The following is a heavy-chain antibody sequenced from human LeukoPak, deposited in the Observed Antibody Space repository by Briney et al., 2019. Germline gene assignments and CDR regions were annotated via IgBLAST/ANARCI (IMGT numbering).Heavy chain of an antibody. CDR3: AKARYYYDSSGPTDY. Sequence: GGSLRLXCAASGFTFSSYAMSWVRQAPGKELEWVSAISGSGGSTYYADSVKGRFTISRDNSKNTLYLQMNSLRAEDTAVYYCAKARYYYDSSGPTDYWGQGTLVTVSS. D-gene: IGHD3-22*01. V-gene: IGHV3-23*01. CDR1: GFTFSSYA. J-gene: IGHJ4*02. CDR2: ISGSGGST.